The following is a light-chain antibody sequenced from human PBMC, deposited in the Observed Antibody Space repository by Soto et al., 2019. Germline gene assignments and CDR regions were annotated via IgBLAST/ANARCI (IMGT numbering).Light chain of an antibody. Sequence: QSVLTQPPSVSAAPGQKVTISCSGSSSNIGKNYVSWYQQLPGTAPKVLIYDNNKRPSGIPDRFSGSKSGTSTTLGITGLQTGDEADYYCGTWDSSLSAWVFGGGTKLTVL. V-gene: IGLV1-51*01. CDR1: SSNIGKNY. CDR3: GTWDSSLSAWV. J-gene: IGLJ3*02. CDR2: DNN.